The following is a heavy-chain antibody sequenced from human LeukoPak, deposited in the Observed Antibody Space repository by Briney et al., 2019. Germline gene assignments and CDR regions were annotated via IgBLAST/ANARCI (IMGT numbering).Heavy chain of an antibody. J-gene: IGHJ3*02. V-gene: IGHV3-7*01. D-gene: IGHD6-6*01. CDR1: GFTFSTYW. Sequence: PGGSLRLSCAASGFTFSTYWMSWVRQAPGKGLEWVANIKQDGSEKYYVDSVKGRFTISRDNAKNSLYLQMNSLRAEDTAMYYCARVRPRGDAFDIWGQGTMVTVSS. CDR3: ARVRPRGDAFDI. CDR2: IKQDGSEK.